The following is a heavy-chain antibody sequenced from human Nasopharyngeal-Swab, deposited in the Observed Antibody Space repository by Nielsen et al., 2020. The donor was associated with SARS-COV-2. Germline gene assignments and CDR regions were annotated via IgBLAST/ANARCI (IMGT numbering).Heavy chain of an antibody. CDR2: IKQDGSEK. CDR3: AKDRDSGDDSGEYYHYYGMDV. J-gene: IGHJ6*02. D-gene: IGHD5-12*01. V-gene: IGHV3-7*03. Sequence: GESLKISCAASGFTFSSYWMSWVRQAPGKGLEWVANIKQDGSEKYYVDSVKDRFTISRDNSKNTLDLQMKILRAEDTAMYFCAKDRDSGDDSGEYYHYYGMDVWGQGTSVTVS. CDR1: GFTFSSYW.